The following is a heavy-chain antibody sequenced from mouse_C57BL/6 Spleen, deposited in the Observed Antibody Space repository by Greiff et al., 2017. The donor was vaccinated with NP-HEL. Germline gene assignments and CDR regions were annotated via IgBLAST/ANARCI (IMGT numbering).Heavy chain of an antibody. V-gene: IGHV3-6*01. Sequence: EVQLVESGPGLVKPSQSLSLTCSVTGYSITSGYYWNWIRQFPGNKLEWMGYISYDGSNNYNPSLKNRISITRDTSKNQFFLKLNSVTTEDTATYYCARERITTVVAHWYFDVWGTGTTVTVSS. CDR2: ISYDGSN. CDR1: GYSITSGYY. J-gene: IGHJ1*03. CDR3: ARERITTVVAHWYFDV. D-gene: IGHD1-1*01.